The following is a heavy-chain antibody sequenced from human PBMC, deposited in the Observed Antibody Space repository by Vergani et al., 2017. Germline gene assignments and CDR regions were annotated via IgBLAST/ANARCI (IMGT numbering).Heavy chain of an antibody. V-gene: IGHV4-30-4*08. CDR1: GGSISSGDYY. CDR2: IYYSGST. Sequence: QEQLQESGPGLVKPSQTLSLTCAVSGGSISSGDYYWSWIRQPPGKGLEWIGYIYYSGSTYYNPSLKSRVTISVDTSKNQFSLKLSSVTAADTAVYYCARASSNTYYDIYNHWGQGTLVTVAS. D-gene: IGHD3-9*01. CDR3: ARASSNTYYDIYNH. J-gene: IGHJ4*02.